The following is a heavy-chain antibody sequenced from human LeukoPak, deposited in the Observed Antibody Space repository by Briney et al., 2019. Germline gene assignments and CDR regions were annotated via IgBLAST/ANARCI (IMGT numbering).Heavy chain of an antibody. CDR2: IHHSGST. V-gene: IGHV4-59*02. D-gene: IGHD6-6*01. CDR3: ARYPLAFDF. CDR1: GDSVTNHQ. J-gene: IGHJ4*02. Sequence: SETLSLTCTVSGDSVTNHQWSWVRQPPGKGLEWIAYIHHSGSTNYNPSLKNRVTISIDTSKNLFSLRLISVTAADTAVYYCARYPLAFDFWGQGILVTVSS.